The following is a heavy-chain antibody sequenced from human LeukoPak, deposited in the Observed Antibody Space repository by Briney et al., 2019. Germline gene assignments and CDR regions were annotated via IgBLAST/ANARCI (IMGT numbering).Heavy chain of an antibody. D-gene: IGHD3-10*01. Sequence: GSLRLSCAASGFTVSSNYMSWVRQAPGKGLEWVSVIYSGGSTYYADSVKGRFTISRDNSRSTLYLQMNSLRPEDTAIYYCARGGYYGSGSPPSLYFDYWGQGTLVTVSS. CDR1: GFTVSSNY. V-gene: IGHV3-53*05. J-gene: IGHJ4*02. CDR2: IYSGGST. CDR3: ARGGYYGSGSPPSLYFDY.